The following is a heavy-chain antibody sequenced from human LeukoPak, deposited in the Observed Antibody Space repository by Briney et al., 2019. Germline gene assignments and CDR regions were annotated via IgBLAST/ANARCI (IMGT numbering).Heavy chain of an antibody. CDR3: ARVREMATIGGFDY. Sequence: ASVTVSCKASGYTFTSYSISWVRQAPGQGLEWMGWINAGNGNTKYSQKFQGRVTITRDTSASTAYMELSSLRSEDTAVYYCARVREMATIGGFDYWGQGTLVTVSS. D-gene: IGHD5-24*01. V-gene: IGHV1-3*01. CDR1: GYTFTSYS. CDR2: INAGNGNT. J-gene: IGHJ4*02.